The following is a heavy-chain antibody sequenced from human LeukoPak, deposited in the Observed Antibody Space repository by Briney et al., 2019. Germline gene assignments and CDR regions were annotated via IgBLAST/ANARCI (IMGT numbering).Heavy chain of an antibody. CDR2: IYYSGST. J-gene: IGHJ3*02. CDR3: ARAPSGWDAFDI. Sequence: PSETLSLTCTVADGSISSYYWSWIRQPPGKGLEWIGYIYYSGSTNYNPSLKSRVTMSVDTSKTQFSLKLSSVTAGDTGVYYCARAPSGWDAFDIWGQGTMVTVSS. D-gene: IGHD6-19*01. CDR1: DGSISSYY. V-gene: IGHV4-59*01.